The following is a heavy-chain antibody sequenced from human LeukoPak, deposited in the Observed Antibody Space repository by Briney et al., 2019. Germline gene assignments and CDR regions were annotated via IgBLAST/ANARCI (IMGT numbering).Heavy chain of an antibody. CDR2: IYYSGSA. CDR3: AGPGYGSNWPFDY. D-gene: IGHD6-13*01. CDR1: GGSISSSSYY. V-gene: IGHV4-39*01. Sequence: PSETLSLTCPVSGGSISSSSYYWGWIRQPPGKGPEWIGSIYYSGSAYYNPSLKSRVTISVDTSKNQFSLKLSSVTAADTAVYYCAGPGYGSNWPFDYWGQGTQVTVSS. J-gene: IGHJ4*02.